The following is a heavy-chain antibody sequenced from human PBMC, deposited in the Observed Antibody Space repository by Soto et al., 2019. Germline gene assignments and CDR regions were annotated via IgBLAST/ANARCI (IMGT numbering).Heavy chain of an antibody. Sequence: GGSLRLSCAASGFTFSSYSMNWVRQAPGKGLEWVSSISSSSSYIYYADSVKGRFTISRDNAKNSLYLQMNSLRAEDTAVYYCARDRDYIWGSYRYPPNWFDPWGQGTLVTVSS. D-gene: IGHD3-16*02. CDR2: ISSSSSYI. V-gene: IGHV3-21*01. CDR3: ARDRDYIWGSYRYPPNWFDP. J-gene: IGHJ5*02. CDR1: GFTFSSYS.